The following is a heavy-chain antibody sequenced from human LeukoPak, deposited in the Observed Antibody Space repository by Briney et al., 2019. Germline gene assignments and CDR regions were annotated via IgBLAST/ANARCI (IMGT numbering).Heavy chain of an antibody. D-gene: IGHD1-26*01. CDR2: ISRDESST. Sequence: GGSLRLSCAASGFTFSDYWMHWVRQAPGKGLVWVSRISRDESSTDYADSVKGRFTISRDNAKGTLYFQMNSLRPEDTAVYYCARDLGNFINAYGIWGQGTMVTVSS. J-gene: IGHJ3*02. V-gene: IGHV3-74*01. CDR1: GFTFSDYW. CDR3: ARDLGNFINAYGI.